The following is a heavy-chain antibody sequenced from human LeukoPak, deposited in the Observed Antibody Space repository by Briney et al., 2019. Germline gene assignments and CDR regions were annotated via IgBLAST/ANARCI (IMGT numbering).Heavy chain of an antibody. Sequence: GRSLRLSCAASGFTFDDYAMHWVRQAPGKDLEWVSGISWNSGSIDYADSVKGRFTISRDNAKNSLYLQMNSLRPEDTAFYYCARAEGFFGGYYDHWGQGTLVTVSS. D-gene: IGHD4-23*01. V-gene: IGHV3-9*01. CDR2: ISWNSGSI. CDR1: GFTFDDYA. J-gene: IGHJ4*02. CDR3: ARAEGFFGGYYDH.